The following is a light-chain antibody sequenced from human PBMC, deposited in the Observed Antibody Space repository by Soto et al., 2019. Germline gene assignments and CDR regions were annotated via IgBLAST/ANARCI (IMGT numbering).Light chain of an antibody. Sequence: QSVLTQPPSASGTPGQRVTISCSGSSSNIGINTVNWYQQLPGTAPKLLIYSNSQRPSGVPDRFSGSKSGTSASLAISGLQSEDEGDYYCAAWDDSLNVWVFGGGTKVTVL. CDR3: AAWDDSLNVWV. V-gene: IGLV1-44*01. CDR2: SNS. J-gene: IGLJ3*02. CDR1: SSNIGINT.